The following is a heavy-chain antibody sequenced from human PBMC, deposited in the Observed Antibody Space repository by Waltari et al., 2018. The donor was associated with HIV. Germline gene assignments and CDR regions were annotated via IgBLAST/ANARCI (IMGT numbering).Heavy chain of an antibody. CDR3: AKVAGRSGSYSHYYYGMDV. D-gene: IGHD1-26*01. CDR2: ISYDGDQ. V-gene: IGHV3-30*18. Sequence: QVQLVESGGGVVQPGGSLRLSCAASGFAFKNFAMPWVRQAPGEGLEWVAVISYDGDQYYADSVKGRFTSSRDNSKKSLLLQMSSLRPEDSAGYYCAKVAGRSGSYSHYYYGMDVWGQGTTVTVS. CDR1: GFAFKNFA. J-gene: IGHJ6*02.